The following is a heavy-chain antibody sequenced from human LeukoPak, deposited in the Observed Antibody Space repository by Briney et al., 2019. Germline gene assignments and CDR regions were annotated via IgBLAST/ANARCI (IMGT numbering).Heavy chain of an antibody. J-gene: IGHJ4*02. D-gene: IGHD1-1*01. V-gene: IGHV4-39*01. CDR3: ARRAYSAAYWKHFDY. CDR1: GGSISSSSDY. CDR2: IYYHENT. Sequence: PSETLSLTCTVSGGSISSSSDYWGWIRQAPGKGLEWIGSIYYHENTYYNSSLKSRVIISVDTSKNQFSLKLNSVTAADTAVYFCARRAYSAAYWKHFDYWGQGTLVTVSS.